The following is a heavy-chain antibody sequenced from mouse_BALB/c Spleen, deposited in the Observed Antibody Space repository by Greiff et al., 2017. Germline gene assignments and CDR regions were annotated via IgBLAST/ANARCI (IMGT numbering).Heavy chain of an antibody. Sequence: EVTLVESGGGLVQPGGSLKLSCAASGFTFSSYGMSWVRQTPDKRLELVATINSNGGSTYYPDSVKGRFTISRDNAKNTLYLQMSSLKSEDTAMYYCARVPYDAMDYWGQGTSVTVSS. CDR2: INSNGGST. CDR1: GFTFSSYG. J-gene: IGHJ4*01. V-gene: IGHV5-6-3*01. CDR3: ARVPYDAMDY.